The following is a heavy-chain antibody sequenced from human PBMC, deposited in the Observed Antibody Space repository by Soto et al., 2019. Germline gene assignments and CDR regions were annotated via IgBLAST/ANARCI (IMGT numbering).Heavy chain of an antibody. CDR3: SKEGTTMIVVVRAFDI. J-gene: IGHJ3*02. D-gene: IGHD3-22*01. Sequence: RGSLRLSCAASGFTFSSYAMSWVRQAPGKGLEWVSAISGSGGSTYYADSVKGRCTISRDNSKNTLYLQMNSLRAEDTAVYYCSKEGTTMIVVVRAFDIWGQGTMVTVSS. CDR1: GFTFSSYA. CDR2: ISGSGGST. V-gene: IGHV3-23*01.